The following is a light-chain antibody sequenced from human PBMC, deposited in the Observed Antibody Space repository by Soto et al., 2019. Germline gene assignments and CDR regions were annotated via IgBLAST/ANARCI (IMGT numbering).Light chain of an antibody. CDR1: QSVSSSY. J-gene: IGKJ2*01. CDR2: RTS. CDR3: HQYGDSVRHT. V-gene: IGKV3-20*01. Sequence: EIVLTQSPGTLSLSPGERVTLSCRASQSVSSSYLAWYQQKPGQAPRLLIYRTSSRATGIPDRFSGSRSGTGFTLTISRLEPEDFAVYYCHQYGDSVRHTFGRGTKLEI.